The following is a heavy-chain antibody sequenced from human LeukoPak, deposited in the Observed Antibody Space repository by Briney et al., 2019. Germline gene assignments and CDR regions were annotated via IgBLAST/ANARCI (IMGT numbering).Heavy chain of an antibody. CDR3: ARDDGIDSSDPTPLGY. CDR1: GFTFSSYW. D-gene: IGHD3-22*01. CDR2: IKQDGSEK. Sequence: PGGSLLLSCAASGFTFSSYWMSWVRQAPGKGLEWVANIKQDGSEKYYVDSVKGRFTISRDNAKNSLYLQMNSLRAEDTAVYYCARDDGIDSSDPTPLGYWGQGTLVTVSS. J-gene: IGHJ4*02. V-gene: IGHV3-7*01.